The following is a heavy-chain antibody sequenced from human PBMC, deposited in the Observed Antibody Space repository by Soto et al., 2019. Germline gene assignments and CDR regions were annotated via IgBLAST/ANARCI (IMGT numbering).Heavy chain of an antibody. Sequence: QVQLVESGGGVVQPGRSLRLSCAASGFTFSSYGMHWVRQAPGKGLEWVAVISYDGSNKYYADSVKGRFTISRDNSKNTLYLKMNSLRAEDTAVYYCAKEGETRSSFVEIPFDYWGQGTLVTVSS. D-gene: IGHD6-13*01. J-gene: IGHJ4*02. CDR3: AKEGETRSSFVEIPFDY. CDR2: ISYDGSNK. CDR1: GFTFSSYG. V-gene: IGHV3-30*18.